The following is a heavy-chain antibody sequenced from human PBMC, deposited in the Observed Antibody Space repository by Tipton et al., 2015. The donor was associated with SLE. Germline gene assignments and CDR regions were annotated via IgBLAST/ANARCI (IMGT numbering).Heavy chain of an antibody. CDR1: GFTFSIFA. J-gene: IGHJ4*02. Sequence: SLRLSCEGSGFTFSIFAMSWVRQAPGKGLEWVSVISGGGGTTHYSDSGKDRFIISRDDSKRTVYLQMDRLRVDDTAVYYCARNRERNDFWSASSWGQGILVTVAS. D-gene: IGHD3-3*01. CDR2: ISGGGGTT. CDR3: ARNRERNDFWSASS. V-gene: IGHV3-23*01.